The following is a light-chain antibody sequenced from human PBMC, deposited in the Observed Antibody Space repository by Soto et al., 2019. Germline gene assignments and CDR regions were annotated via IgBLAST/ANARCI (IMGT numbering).Light chain of an antibody. V-gene: IGKV1-5*01. CDR2: DAS. Sequence: DIQMTQYPSTLSASVGDRVTITCRASQSISSWLAWYQQKPGKAPKLLIYDASSLESGVPSRFSGSGSGTDFTLTISCLQSEDFATYYCQQYYSYPRTFGQGTKVDIK. J-gene: IGKJ1*01. CDR1: QSISSW. CDR3: QQYYSYPRT.